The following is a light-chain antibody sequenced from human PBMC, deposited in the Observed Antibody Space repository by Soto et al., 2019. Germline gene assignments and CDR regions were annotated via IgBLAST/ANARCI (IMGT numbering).Light chain of an antibody. Sequence: QSVLTQPLSVSAAPGQTVIISCSGSTSNIGNNDVSWYQLLPGTAPKLLIYDNDKRPSGIRDRFSGSKSGTSATLGITGLQTGDEADYYCGTWDSRLSVWVFGGGTKVTVL. CDR1: TSNIGNND. CDR3: GTWDSRLSVWV. V-gene: IGLV1-51*01. J-gene: IGLJ3*02. CDR2: DND.